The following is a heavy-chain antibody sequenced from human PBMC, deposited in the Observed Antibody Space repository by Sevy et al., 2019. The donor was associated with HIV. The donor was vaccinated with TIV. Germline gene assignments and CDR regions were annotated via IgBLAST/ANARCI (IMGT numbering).Heavy chain of an antibody. CDR2: IYYSGST. Sequence: SETLSLTCTVSGGSISSYYWSWIRQPPGKGLEWIGYIYYSGSTNYNPSLKSRVTISVDTSKNHFSLKLSSVTAADTAVYYCARDNRRATKYYGMDVWGQGTTVTVSS. CDR3: ARDNRRATKYYGMDV. V-gene: IGHV4-59*01. J-gene: IGHJ6*02. CDR1: GGSISSYY. D-gene: IGHD1-26*01.